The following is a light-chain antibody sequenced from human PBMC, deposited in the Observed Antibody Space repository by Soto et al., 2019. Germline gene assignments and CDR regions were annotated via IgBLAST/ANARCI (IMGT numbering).Light chain of an antibody. CDR3: QQIYSTPST. CDR2: AAS. J-gene: IGKJ3*01. V-gene: IGKV1-39*01. CDR1: QSISSY. Sequence: DIQMTPSPSSLSASVGDRVTITCRASQSISSYLNWYQQIPGKAPKLLIYAASSLQSGVPSRFSGSGSGTDFTLTISGLQPEDFPTYSCQQIYSTPSTFGPRTTVDIK.